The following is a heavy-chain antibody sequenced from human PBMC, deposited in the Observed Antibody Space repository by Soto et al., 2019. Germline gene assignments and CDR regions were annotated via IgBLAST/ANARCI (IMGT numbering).Heavy chain of an antibody. CDR3: AASYGSGYLAFDY. CDR2: INPIVSMS. Sequence: QVQLVQSGTEVKKPGSSVKVSCKASGDTFSFYTINWVRQAPGLGLEWVGRINPIVSMSNYAQKFQGRVSVTADKSPRTAYMELRRLRSDDTAMYFCAASYGSGYLAFDYWGQGALVIVSS. J-gene: IGHJ4*02. V-gene: IGHV1-69*02. D-gene: IGHD3-10*01. CDR1: GDTFSFYT.